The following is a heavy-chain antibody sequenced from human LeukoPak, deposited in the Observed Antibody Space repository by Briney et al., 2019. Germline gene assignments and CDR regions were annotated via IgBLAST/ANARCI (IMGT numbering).Heavy chain of an antibody. D-gene: IGHD3-10*01. J-gene: IGHJ4*02. Sequence: GESLKISCKGSGYSFTNSWIGWVRQMPGKGLEWMGIIYPGDSDTRYSPSFQGQVTIPADKSINTAYLQWSSLKASDTAMYYCARQDTITLVRGVSDWGQGTLVTVSS. CDR3: ARQDTITLVRGVSD. V-gene: IGHV5-51*01. CDR1: GYSFTNSW. CDR2: IYPGDSDT.